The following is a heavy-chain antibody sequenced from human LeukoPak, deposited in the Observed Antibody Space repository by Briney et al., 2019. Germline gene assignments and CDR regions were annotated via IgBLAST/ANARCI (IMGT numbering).Heavy chain of an antibody. V-gene: IGHV1-69*04. CDR3: ARAIGTTGTNLGY. CDR1: GGTFSSYA. CDR2: IIPILGIA. J-gene: IGHJ4*02. Sequence: SVKVSCKASGGTFSSYAISWVRQAPGQGLEWMGRIIPILGIANYAQKFQGRVTITADKSTSTAYMELRSLRSDDTAVYYCARAIGTTGTNLGYWGQGTLVTVSS. D-gene: IGHD1-1*01.